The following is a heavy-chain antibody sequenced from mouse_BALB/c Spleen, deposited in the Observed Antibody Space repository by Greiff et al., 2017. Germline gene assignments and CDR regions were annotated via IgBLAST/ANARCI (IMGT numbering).Heavy chain of an antibody. Sequence: EVQVVESGGDLVKPGGSLKLSCAASGFTFSSYGMSWVRQTPDKRLEWVATISSGGSYTYYPDSVKGRFTISRDNAKNTLYLQMSSLKSEDTAMYYCARKATGIDYWGQGTTLTVSS. D-gene: IGHD3-2*02. CDR2: ISSGGSYT. V-gene: IGHV5-6*01. CDR1: GFTFSSYG. CDR3: ARKATGIDY. J-gene: IGHJ2*01.